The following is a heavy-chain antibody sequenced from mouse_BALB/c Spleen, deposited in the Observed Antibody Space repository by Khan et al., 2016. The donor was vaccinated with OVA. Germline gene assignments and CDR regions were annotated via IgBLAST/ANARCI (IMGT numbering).Heavy chain of an antibody. J-gene: IGHJ3*01. D-gene: IGHD1-1*02. V-gene: IGHV1S81*02. CDR1: GYTFTSYY. CDR2: INPSDADT. CDR3: KRSGYGAFAY. Sequence: LQESGAELVKPGASVKLSCKASGYTFTSYYMYWVKLRPGQGLEWIGEINPSDADTNFNDKFKSKATLTVDKSSNTAYKQLSSLTSEDSAVYYCKRSGYGAFAYWGQGTLVTVSA.